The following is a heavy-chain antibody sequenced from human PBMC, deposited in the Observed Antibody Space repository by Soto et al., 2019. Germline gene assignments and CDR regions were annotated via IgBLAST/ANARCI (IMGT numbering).Heavy chain of an antibody. CDR1: GFTFSTSE. CDR2: ISSSGSTI. D-gene: IGHD1-1*01. V-gene: IGHV3-48*03. CDR3: ARWERLTGFDY. Sequence: EVQLVESGGGLVQPGGSLRLSCAASGFTFSTSELSWVRQAPGKGLEWVSYISSSGSTIYYADSVKGRFTISRDNAKKSLYLQMNSLRAADTAVYYCARWERLTGFDYWGQGTLVTVSS. J-gene: IGHJ4*02.